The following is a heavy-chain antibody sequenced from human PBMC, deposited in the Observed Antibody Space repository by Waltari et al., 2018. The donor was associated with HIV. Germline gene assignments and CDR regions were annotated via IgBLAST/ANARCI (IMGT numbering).Heavy chain of an antibody. D-gene: IGHD3-22*01. CDR3: ARDPYYYDSSGYLCYFDY. CDR1: GCTFSSYA. Sequence: QVQLVESGGGVVQPGRSLSLACAAPGCTFSSYATPWVRQAPGKGLEWVAVISYDGSNKYYADSVKGRFTISRDNSNNTLYLQMNSLRAEDTAVYYCARDPYYYDSSGYLCYFDYWGQGTLVTVSS. CDR2: ISYDGSNK. V-gene: IGHV3-30-3*01. J-gene: IGHJ4*02.